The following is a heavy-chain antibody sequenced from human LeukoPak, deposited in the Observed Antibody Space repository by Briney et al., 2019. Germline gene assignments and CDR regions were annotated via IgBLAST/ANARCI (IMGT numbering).Heavy chain of an antibody. J-gene: IGHJ4*02. CDR3: ARSYTGLRYFDWFRFLDY. CDR2: ISAYNGNT. Sequence: ALVKVSCKASGYTFTSYGISWVRQAPGQGLEWMGWISAYNGNTNYAQKLQGRVTMTTDTSTSTAYMELRSLRSDDTAVYYCARSYTGLRYFDWFRFLDYWGQGTLVTVSS. V-gene: IGHV1-18*01. D-gene: IGHD3-9*01. CDR1: GYTFTSYG.